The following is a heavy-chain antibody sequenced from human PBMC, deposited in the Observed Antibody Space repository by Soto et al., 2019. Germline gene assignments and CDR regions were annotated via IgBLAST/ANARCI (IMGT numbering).Heavy chain of an antibody. CDR2: IYYSGST. CDR3: ARSQVVTTSPNFDY. J-gene: IGHJ4*02. CDR1: GGSISSSSYY. V-gene: IGHV4-39*01. Sequence: PSETLSLTCTVSGGSISSSSYYWGWIRQPPGKGLEWIGSIYYSGSTYYNPSLKSRVTISVDTSKNQLSLKLSSVTAADTAVYYCARSQVVTTSPNFDYWGQGTLVTVSS. D-gene: IGHD2-2*01.